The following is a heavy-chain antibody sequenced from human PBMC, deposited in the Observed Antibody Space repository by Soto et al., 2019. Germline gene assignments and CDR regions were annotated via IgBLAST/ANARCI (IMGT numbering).Heavy chain of an antibody. CDR3: AKDLGVEYYYYGMDV. CDR1: GFTFSSYA. D-gene: IGHD3-3*01. V-gene: IGHV3-23*01. J-gene: IGHJ6*02. Sequence: GGSLRLSCAASGFTFSSYAMSWVRQAPGKGLEWVSAISGSGGSTYYADSVKGRITISRDNSKNTLYLQMNSLRAEDTAVYYCAKDLGVEYYYYGMDVWGQGTTVTVSS. CDR2: ISGSGGST.